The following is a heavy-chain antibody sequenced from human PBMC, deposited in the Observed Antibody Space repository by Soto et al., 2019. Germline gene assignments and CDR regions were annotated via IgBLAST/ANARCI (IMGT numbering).Heavy chain of an antibody. CDR3: ARWTYLYDSSNIRYGGFDT. J-gene: IGHJ3*02. CDR2: ISYSGRT. V-gene: IGHV4-31*03. Sequence: QVQLQESGPGLVKPSQTLSLTCTVSGVSLNSGDYFWSWVRQLPGKGLEWIGYISYSGRTFYSPIMNSRTFISADTSQNHFSLTMTSVIAADTAVYFCARWTYLYDSSNIRYGGFDTWGQGTKVTVSS. D-gene: IGHD3-22*01. CDR1: GVSLNSGDYF.